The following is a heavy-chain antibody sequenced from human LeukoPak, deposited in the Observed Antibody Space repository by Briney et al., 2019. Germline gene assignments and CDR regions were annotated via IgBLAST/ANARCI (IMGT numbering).Heavy chain of an antibody. CDR3: ARARRVAVADHNWFDP. CDR2: INPNSGGT. V-gene: IGHV1-2*02. D-gene: IGHD6-19*01. CDR1: GYTFTSYD. J-gene: IGHJ5*02. Sequence: GASVKVSCKASGYTFTSYDINWVRQAPGQGLEWMGWINPNSGGTNYAQKFQGRVTMTRDTSISTAYMELSRLRSDDTAVYYCARARRVAVADHNWFDPWGQGTLVIVSS.